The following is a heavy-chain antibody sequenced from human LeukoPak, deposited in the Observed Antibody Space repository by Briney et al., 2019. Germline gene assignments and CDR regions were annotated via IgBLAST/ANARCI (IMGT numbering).Heavy chain of an antibody. J-gene: IGHJ5*02. D-gene: IGHD1-7*01. CDR1: GFTFSSYS. CDR3: ARDLESFGTTGWFDH. CDR2: ISSSSSTI. Sequence: GGSLRLSCAASGFTFSSYSMNWVRQAPGKGLEWVSYISSSSSTIYYADSVKGRFTISRDNAKNSLYLQMNSLRAEDTAVYYCARDLESFGTTGWFDHWGQGTLVTVSS. V-gene: IGHV3-48*04.